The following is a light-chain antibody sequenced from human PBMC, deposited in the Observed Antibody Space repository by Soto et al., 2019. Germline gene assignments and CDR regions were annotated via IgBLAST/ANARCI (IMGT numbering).Light chain of an antibody. Sequence: QSVLTQPPSASGTPGQKVFISCSGSSSNIGGTNYASWYQQLPGAAPKLLMHSNNLRPSGVPERISGSKFGTAASLAISGLRSEDEAVYYCASWDDRLGAVIFGGGTKVTVL. V-gene: IGLV1-47*02. CDR2: SNN. CDR1: SSNIGGTNY. J-gene: IGLJ2*01. CDR3: ASWDDRLGAVI.